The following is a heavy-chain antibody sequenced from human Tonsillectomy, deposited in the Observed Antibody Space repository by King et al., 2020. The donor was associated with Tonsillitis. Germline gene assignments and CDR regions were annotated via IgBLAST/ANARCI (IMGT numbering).Heavy chain of an antibody. J-gene: IGHJ3*02. CDR2: INSDGSTT. D-gene: IGHD4-17*01. Sequence: DVQLVESGGGLVQPGGSLRLSCAASGFTFSIFWMHWVRQAPGKGLVWVSRINSDGSTTSYADSVKGRFTISRDNAKTTLYLQMNSLRAEDTAVYYCAREVEFMDYGVPDAFDIWGQGTMVTVSS. CDR3: AREVEFMDYGVPDAFDI. V-gene: IGHV3-74*01. CDR1: GFTFSIFW.